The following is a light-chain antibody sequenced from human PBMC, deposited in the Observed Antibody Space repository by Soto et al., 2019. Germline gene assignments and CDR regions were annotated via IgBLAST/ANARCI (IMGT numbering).Light chain of an antibody. J-gene: IGKJ1*01. V-gene: IGKV3-11*01. Sequence: EIVLTQSPATLSSSPGERATLSCRASQSVSSYLAWYQQKPGQAPRPLIYDASNRATGIPARFSGSGSGTDFTLTISSLEPEDFAVYYCQQRSNWPVTFGQGTKVDIK. CDR3: QQRSNWPVT. CDR2: DAS. CDR1: QSVSSY.